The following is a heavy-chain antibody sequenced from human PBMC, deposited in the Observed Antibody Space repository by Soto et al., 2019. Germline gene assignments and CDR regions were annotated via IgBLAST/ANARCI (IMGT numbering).Heavy chain of an antibody. CDR1: GGSINSGDDH. J-gene: IGHJ6*02. CDR3: ARDSRTPSGGMDV. Sequence: KPSETLSLTCTVSGGSINSGDDHWTWIRQSPGKGMEWIGAIYYSGSTYYNPSLVSRMHMSVDTSKNQFSRKLTSVTAADTAVYYCARDSRTPSGGMDVWGQGTTVTVSS. V-gene: IGHV4-30-4*01. CDR2: IYYSGST.